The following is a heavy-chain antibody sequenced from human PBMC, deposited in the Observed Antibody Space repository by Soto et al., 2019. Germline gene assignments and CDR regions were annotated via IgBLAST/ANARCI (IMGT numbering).Heavy chain of an antibody. Sequence: ASVKVSCKASGYTFTSYYMHWVRQAPGQGLEWMGIINPSCGSTSYAQKFQGRVTMTRDTSTNTVYMELSSLRSEDTAVYYCAILAAHYDILPGYFHNPNSWFDPRGKGTLIAVSS. CDR1: GYTFTSYY. CDR3: AILAAHYDILPGYFHNPNSWFDP. D-gene: IGHD3-9*01. CDR2: INPSCGST. J-gene: IGHJ5*02. V-gene: IGHV1-46*03.